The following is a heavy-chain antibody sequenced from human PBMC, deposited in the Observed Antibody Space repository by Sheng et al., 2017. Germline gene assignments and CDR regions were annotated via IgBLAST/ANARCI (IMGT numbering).Heavy chain of an antibody. CDR1: GFSFTDSY. V-gene: IGHV3-11*04. D-gene: IGHD6-19*01. CDR2: ISPTSDNX. Sequence: QMQLVESGGGLGQAWRGSLRLSCAASGFSFTDSYMTWLRQAPGRGLEWISYISPTSDNXHYADSVKGRFTISRDNAKNFXYLEMNTLGAEDTAVYYCVLESAWLFVYWGQGTLVTVSS. CDR3: VLESAWLFVY. J-gene: IGHJ4*02.